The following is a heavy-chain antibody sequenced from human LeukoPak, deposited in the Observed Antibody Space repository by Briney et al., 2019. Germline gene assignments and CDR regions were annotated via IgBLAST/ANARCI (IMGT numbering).Heavy chain of an antibody. J-gene: IGHJ4*02. Sequence: GGSLRLSCAASGFTVSSNYMSWVRQAPGKGLEWVSVIYSGGSTYYADSVKGRFTISRDNSKNTLYLQMNSLRAEDTAVYYCARDSGDSSGYPLYYFDYWGQGTLVTVSS. CDR3: ARDSGDSSGYPLYYFDY. D-gene: IGHD3-22*01. CDR2: IYSGGST. V-gene: IGHV3-53*01. CDR1: GFTVSSNY.